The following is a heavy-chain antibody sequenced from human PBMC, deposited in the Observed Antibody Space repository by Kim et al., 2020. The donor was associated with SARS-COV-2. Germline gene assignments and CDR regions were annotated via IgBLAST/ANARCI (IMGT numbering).Heavy chain of an antibody. CDR2: I. V-gene: IGHV3-48*03. J-gene: IGHJ4*02. Sequence: IYAADAGRVHFTTSRDNDKNSLFLQMNSLRAEDTAVYYCARGPNYSPFDYWGQGTLVTVSS. D-gene: IGHD4-4*01. CDR3: ARGPNYSPFDY.